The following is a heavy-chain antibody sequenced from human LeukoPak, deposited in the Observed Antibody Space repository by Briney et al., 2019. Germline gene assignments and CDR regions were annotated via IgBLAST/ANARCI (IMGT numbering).Heavy chain of an antibody. CDR3: ARSAYPGNSVIED. J-gene: IGHJ4*02. CDR1: RITLSSYW. CDR2: INSDGRST. V-gene: IGHV3-74*01. D-gene: IGHD4-23*01. Sequence: GGSLRLSCAGSRITLSSYWMHWVPQAPQKGLLCVSRINSDGRSTNYADSVKGRFTISRDNTKNTLYLQMNSLRAEDTDVYYCARSAYPGNSVIEDWGRGTLVTVSS.